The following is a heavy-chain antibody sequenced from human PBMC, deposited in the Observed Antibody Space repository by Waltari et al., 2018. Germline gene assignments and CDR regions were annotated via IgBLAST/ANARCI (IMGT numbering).Heavy chain of an antibody. CDR1: GYTFTGYY. D-gene: IGHD3-22*01. CDR3: ARLHFDSSGYFYFRFDY. V-gene: IGHV1-2*06. Sequence: QVQLVQSGAEVKKPGASVKVSCEASGYTFTGYYIHWVRQVPGQGLEWMGRTNPDSGDTNYAQKFQGMVTLTRDTSISTAYMELISLRSDDTAVYYCARLHFDSSGYFYFRFDYWGQGTLVTVSS. CDR2: TNPDSGDT. J-gene: IGHJ4*02.